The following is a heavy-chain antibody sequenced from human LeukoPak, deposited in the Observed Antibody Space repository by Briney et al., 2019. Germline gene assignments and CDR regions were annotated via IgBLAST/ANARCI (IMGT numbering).Heavy chain of an antibody. J-gene: IGHJ6*03. Sequence: GGSLRLSCAASGFTFSSYSMNWVRQAPGKGLEWVSSISSSSSYIYYAGSVKGRFTISRDNSKNTLYLQMNSLRAEDTAVYYCAKAGYSYGFYYYYIDVWGKGTTVTVSS. CDR2: ISSSSSYI. V-gene: IGHV3-21*04. CDR1: GFTFSSYS. CDR3: AKAGYSYGFYYYYIDV. D-gene: IGHD5-18*01.